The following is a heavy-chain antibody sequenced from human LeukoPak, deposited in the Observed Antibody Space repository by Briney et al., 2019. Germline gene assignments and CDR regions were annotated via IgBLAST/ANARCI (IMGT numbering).Heavy chain of an antibody. V-gene: IGHV4-61*02. CDR2: IYTSGST. CDR3: AREGSRITIFGVAMNWFDP. Sequence: KPSETLSLTCTVSGGSISSGGYYWSWIRQPAGKGLEWIGRIYTSGSTDYNPSLKSRVTISVDTSKNQLSLKLSSVTAADTAVYYCAREGSRITIFGVAMNWFDPWGQGTLVTVSS. CDR1: GGSISSGGYY. J-gene: IGHJ5*02. D-gene: IGHD3-3*01.